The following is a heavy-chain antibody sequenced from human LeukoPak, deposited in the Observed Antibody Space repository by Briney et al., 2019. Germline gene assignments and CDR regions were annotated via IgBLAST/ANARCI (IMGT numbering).Heavy chain of an antibody. J-gene: IGHJ4*02. CDR1: GFTFSSYS. D-gene: IGHD2-21*02. V-gene: IGHV3-21*01. CDR2: ISSSSSYI. Sequence: GGSLRLSCAASGFTFSSYSMNWVRQAPGKGLEWVSSISSSSSYIYYADSVKGRFTISRDNAKNSLYLQMNSLRAEDTAVYYCAREEVTAIHAYWGQGTLVTVSS. CDR3: AREEVTAIHAY.